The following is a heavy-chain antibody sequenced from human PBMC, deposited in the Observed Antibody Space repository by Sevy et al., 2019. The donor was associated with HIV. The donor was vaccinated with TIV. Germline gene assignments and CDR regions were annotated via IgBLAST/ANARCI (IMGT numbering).Heavy chain of an antibody. CDR1: GFTFTNYA. CDR3: AKDIVFLLGDAFDI. Sequence: GGSLRLSCAASGFTFTNYAMNWVRQAPGKGLEWVSGISGSDGSTYYADSVKGRFTISRDNSKNTLFLQMHSLRAEDTAVYYCAKDIVFLLGDAFDIWGQRTMVTVSS. CDR2: ISGSDGST. D-gene: IGHD1-26*01. V-gene: IGHV3-23*01. J-gene: IGHJ3*02.